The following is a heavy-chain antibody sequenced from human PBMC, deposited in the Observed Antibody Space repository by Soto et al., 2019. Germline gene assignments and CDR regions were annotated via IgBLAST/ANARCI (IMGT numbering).Heavy chain of an antibody. CDR2: INLLKGDT. CDR3: ARVKVPAAVLGAFDV. V-gene: IGHV1-18*01. D-gene: IGHD2-2*01. CDR1: GYTFTTYG. Sequence: QAQLVQSGGEMKKAGASVKVSCKASGYTFTTYGITWVRQAPGQGLDWMGWINLLKGDTKSAANFQDRVTMTTDTSTRTAYMELRSLRSDDTAVYYCARVKVPAAVLGAFDVWGQGTLVTVSS. J-gene: IGHJ3*01.